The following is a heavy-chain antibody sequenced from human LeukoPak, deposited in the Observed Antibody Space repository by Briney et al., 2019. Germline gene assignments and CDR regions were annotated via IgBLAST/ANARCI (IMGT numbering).Heavy chain of an antibody. J-gene: IGHJ4*02. CDR1: GYTFTDYY. D-gene: IGHD3-10*01. CDR3: ARGRSDYYLDS. CDR2: IYPDSGGT. Sequence: SLKVSCKASGYTFTDYYMHCVRQAPGHGLEWMGWIYPDSGGTNYAQKFQGRVTMTRDTSISTAYMGLSRLTSDDTAVYYCARGRSDYYLDSWGQGTLVTVSS. V-gene: IGHV1-2*02.